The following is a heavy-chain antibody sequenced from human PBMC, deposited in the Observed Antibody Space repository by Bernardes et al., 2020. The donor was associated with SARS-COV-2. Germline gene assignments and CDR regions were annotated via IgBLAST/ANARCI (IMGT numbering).Heavy chain of an antibody. J-gene: IGHJ6*02. CDR3: ARVRREWLSHSFMGMDV. Sequence: SEPLSLTCTVSGGSISSHYWSWIRQPPGKGLEWIGYIYYSGSTNYNPSLKSRVTISVDTSKNQFSLKLSSVTAADTAVYYCARVRREWLSHSFMGMDVWGQGTTVTVSS. D-gene: IGHD3-3*01. V-gene: IGHV4-59*11. CDR2: IYYSGST. CDR1: GGSISSHY.